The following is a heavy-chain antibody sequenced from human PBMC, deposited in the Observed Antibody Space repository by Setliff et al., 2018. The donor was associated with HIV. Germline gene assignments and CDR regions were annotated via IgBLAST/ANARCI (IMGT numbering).Heavy chain of an antibody. D-gene: IGHD3-3*01. J-gene: IGHJ4*02. CDR1: GGSFSGYC. Sequence: SETLSLTCAVYGGSFSGYCWSWIRQPPGKGLEWIGEIQHSGRINYNPSLRSRVTTSVETSKNQFSLRVNSVTAGDTAVYYCARSIVPVASGYYYFEYWGQGTLVTVSS. CDR2: IQHSGRI. CDR3: ARSIVPVASGYYYFEY. V-gene: IGHV4-34*01.